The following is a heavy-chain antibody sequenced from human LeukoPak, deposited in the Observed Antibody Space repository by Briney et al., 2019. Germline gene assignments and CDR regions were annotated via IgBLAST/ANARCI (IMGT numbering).Heavy chain of an antibody. CDR1: GFTFSSHA. J-gene: IGHJ4*02. V-gene: IGHV3-23*01. CDR3: ATNYYDSSGDQ. CDR2: ISGSGGST. D-gene: IGHD3-22*01. Sequence: QPGGSLRLSCAASGFTFSSHAMSWVRQAPGKGLEWVSAISGSGGSTYYADSVKGRFTISRDDSKNTPYLQMNSLRAEDTAVYYCATNYYDSSGDQWGQGTLVTVSS.